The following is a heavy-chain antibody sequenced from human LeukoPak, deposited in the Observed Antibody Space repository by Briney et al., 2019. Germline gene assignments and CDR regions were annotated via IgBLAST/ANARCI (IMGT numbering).Heavy chain of an antibody. J-gene: IGHJ6*02. CDR3: ARESGSYYYYYGMDV. V-gene: IGHV4-34*01. Sequence: SETLSLTCAVYGGSFSGYYWSWIRQPPGKGLEWIGEINHSGSTNYNPSLKSRVTISVDKSKNQFSLKLSSVTAADTAVYYCARESGSYYYYYGMDVWGQGTTVTVSS. CDR2: INHSGST. CDR1: GGSFSGYY.